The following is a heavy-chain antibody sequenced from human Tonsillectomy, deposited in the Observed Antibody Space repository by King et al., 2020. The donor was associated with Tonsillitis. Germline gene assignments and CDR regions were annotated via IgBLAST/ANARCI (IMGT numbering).Heavy chain of an antibody. CDR1: GGSISGYF. CDR3: ATLRFGDFTRHAFEL. D-gene: IGHD3-10*01. Sequence: VQLQESGPGLVKPSETLSLTCVVSGGSISGYFWSWIRQPPGKGLEWIGYISYSGITNYNPSLKSRVTISVDTSKSQFSLRLNSVTAADTAVYYCATLRFGDFTRHAFELWGQGTMVTVSS. CDR2: ISYSGIT. J-gene: IGHJ3*01. V-gene: IGHV4-59*08.